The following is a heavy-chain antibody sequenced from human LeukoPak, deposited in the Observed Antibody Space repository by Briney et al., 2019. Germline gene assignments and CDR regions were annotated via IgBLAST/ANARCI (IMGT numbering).Heavy chain of an antibody. J-gene: IGHJ5*02. D-gene: IGHD2-21*02. CDR1: GGTFSSYA. CDR3: ARDLAVVTAIRPYNWFDP. Sequence: GASVKVSCKASGGTFSSYAISWVRQAPGQGLEWMGGIIPIFGTVNYAQKFQGRVTITADESTSTAYMELSSLRSEDTAVYYCARDLAVVTAIRPYNWFDPWGQGTLVTVSS. CDR2: IIPIFGTV. V-gene: IGHV1-69*13.